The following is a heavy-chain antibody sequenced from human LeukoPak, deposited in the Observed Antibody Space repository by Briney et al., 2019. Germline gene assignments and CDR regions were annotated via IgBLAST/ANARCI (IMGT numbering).Heavy chain of an antibody. Sequence: SVKVSCKASGGSFNSYAISWVRQAPGQGLEWMGGIIPIFGTANYAQKFQGRVTITADKSTNTAYMELSSLRSGDTAVYYCARSQPLAYFDLWGRGTLVTVSS. V-gene: IGHV1-69*06. CDR1: GGSFNSYA. J-gene: IGHJ2*01. CDR3: ARSQPLAYFDL. CDR2: IIPIFGTA.